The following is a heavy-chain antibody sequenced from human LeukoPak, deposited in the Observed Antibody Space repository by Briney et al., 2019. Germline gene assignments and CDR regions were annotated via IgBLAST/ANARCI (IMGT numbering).Heavy chain of an antibody. V-gene: IGHV3-23*01. CDR1: GFTFSSYA. CDR2: ISNSGGRT. D-gene: IGHD3-22*01. CDR3: AKWGPHYEVIKSSVYYYGMDV. Sequence: GGSLRLSCAASGFTFSSYAMSWVRQAPGKGLEWVSSISNSGGRTFYTDSVKGRFTISRDNSKNTLFLQMNSLRAEDTAVYYCAKWGPHYEVIKSSVYYYGMDVWGQGTTVTVSS. J-gene: IGHJ6*02.